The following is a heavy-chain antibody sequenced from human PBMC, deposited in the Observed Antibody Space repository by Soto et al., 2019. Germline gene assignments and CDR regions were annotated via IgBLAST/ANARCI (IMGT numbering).Heavy chain of an antibody. CDR3: ARDFAGGNSGLVYYYGMDV. CDR1: GGSISSGGYY. V-gene: IGHV4-31*03. Sequence: PSETLSLTCTVSGGSISSGGYYWSWIRQHPGKGLEWIGYIYYSGSTYYNPSLKSRVTISVDTSKNQFSLKLSSVTAADTAVYYCARDFAGGNSGLVYYYGMDVWGQGTTVTVSS. D-gene: IGHD2-21*02. CDR2: IYYSGST. J-gene: IGHJ6*02.